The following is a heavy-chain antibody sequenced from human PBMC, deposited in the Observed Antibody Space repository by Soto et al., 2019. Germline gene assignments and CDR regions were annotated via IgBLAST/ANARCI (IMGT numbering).Heavy chain of an antibody. Sequence: VGSLGLSCAASGFTFSSYAMSWVRQAPGKGLEWVSAIIGSGGSTYYADSVKGRFTISRDNSKNTLYIQMNSLRAEDTAVYYCAKARIAVAGRYYYYGMDVWGQGTTVTVSS. V-gene: IGHV3-23*01. J-gene: IGHJ6*02. CDR3: AKARIAVAGRYYYYGMDV. D-gene: IGHD6-19*01. CDR1: GFTFSSYA. CDR2: IIGSGGST.